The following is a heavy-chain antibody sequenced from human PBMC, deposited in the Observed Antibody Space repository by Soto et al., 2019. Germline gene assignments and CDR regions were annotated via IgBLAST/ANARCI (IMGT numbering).Heavy chain of an antibody. D-gene: IGHD1-26*01. CDR3: ARDQWYSGSYPDAFDI. Sequence: SETLSLTCAVCGGSISSGGYSWSWIRQPPGKGLEWIGYIYYTGSANYNPSLKSRVTISVDTSKNQFSLNLSSVTAADTAVYFCARDQWYSGSYPDAFDIWGQGTMVTVSS. V-gene: IGHV4-61*08. CDR1: GGSISSGGYS. CDR2: IYYTGSA. J-gene: IGHJ3*02.